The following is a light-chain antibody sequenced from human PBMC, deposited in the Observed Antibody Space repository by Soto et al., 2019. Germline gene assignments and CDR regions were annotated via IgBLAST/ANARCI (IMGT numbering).Light chain of an antibody. CDR3: QQYNNWPLT. J-gene: IGKJ4*01. CDR2: DAS. V-gene: IGKV3-15*01. CDR1: QSVSGN. Sequence: EIVMTQSPATLSVSPVERATLSGMASQSVSGNLAWYQQKPGQAPRLLIYDASTKATGVPARFSGSGSVTEFTLTISSLQSEDFAVYYCQQYNNWPLTFGGGTKVDIK.